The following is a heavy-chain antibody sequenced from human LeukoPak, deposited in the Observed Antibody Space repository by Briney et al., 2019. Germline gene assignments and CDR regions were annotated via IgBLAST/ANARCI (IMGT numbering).Heavy chain of an antibody. CDR3: VKSKGFATALHWYFDL. CDR2: ISWNSGSI. Sequence: GGSLRLSCAASGFKFDDYAMHWVRQAPGKGLEWVSGISWNSGSIAYVDSVKGRFTISRDNVKNSLYLQMNSLRPEDTALYYCVKSKGFATALHWYFDLWGRGTLVTVSS. V-gene: IGHV3-9*01. J-gene: IGHJ2*01. CDR1: GFKFDDYA. D-gene: IGHD4-17*01.